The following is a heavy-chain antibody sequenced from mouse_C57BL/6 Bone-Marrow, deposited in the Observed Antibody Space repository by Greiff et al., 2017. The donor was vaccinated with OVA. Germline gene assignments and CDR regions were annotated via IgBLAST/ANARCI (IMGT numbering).Heavy chain of an antibody. CDR3: TITTVVLDY. J-gene: IGHJ2*01. Sequence: VQLKESGAELVRPGASVKLSCTASGFNIKDDYMHWVKQRPEQGLEWIGWIDPENGDTEYASKVQGKATITADTSSNTAYLQLSSLTSEDTAVYYCTITTVVLDYWGQGTTLTVSS. CDR2: IDPENGDT. D-gene: IGHD1-1*01. CDR1: GFNIKDDY. V-gene: IGHV14-4*01.